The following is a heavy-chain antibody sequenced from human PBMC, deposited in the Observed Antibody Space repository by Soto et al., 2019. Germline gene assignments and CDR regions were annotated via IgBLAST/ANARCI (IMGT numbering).Heavy chain of an antibody. CDR2: IYHSGST. V-gene: IGHV4-4*02. D-gene: IGHD2-2*01. CDR3: ARCVPAASYYFDY. Sequence: QVQLQESGPGLVKPSGTLSLTCAVSSGSISSSNWWSWVRQPPGKGLEWIGEIYHSGSTNYNPSLKSRVNISVDKSKIQFSLKLSSVTAADTAVYYWARCVPAASYYFDYWGQGTLVTVSS. J-gene: IGHJ4*02. CDR1: SGSISSSNW.